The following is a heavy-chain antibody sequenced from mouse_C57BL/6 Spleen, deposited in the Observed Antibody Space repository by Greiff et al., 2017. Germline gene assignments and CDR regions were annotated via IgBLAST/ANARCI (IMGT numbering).Heavy chain of an antibody. D-gene: IGHD1-1*01. Sequence: HLPPSPPELVKPGASVKISCKASGYSFTDYNMNWVKQSNGKSLEWIGVINPNYGTTSYNQKFKGKATLTVDQSSSTAYMQLNSLTSEDSAVYYCAREGNYGSSPFSYWGQGTLVTVSA. CDR2: INPNYGTT. J-gene: IGHJ3*01. V-gene: IGHV1-39*01. CDR3: AREGNYGSSPFSY. CDR1: GYSFTDYN.